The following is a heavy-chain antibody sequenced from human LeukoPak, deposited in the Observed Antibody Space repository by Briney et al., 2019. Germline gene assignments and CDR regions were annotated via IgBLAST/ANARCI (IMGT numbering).Heavy chain of an antibody. D-gene: IGHD3-22*01. J-gene: IGHJ6*02. Sequence: GGSLRLSCAASGFTFGNYALHWVRQAPGKGLEWVALISYDGSNKYYGDSVNGRFTISRDNSNNTLYLQMNSLRAEDTAVYYCAKIHSSGYYSLVYGLDVWGQGTTVTVS. CDR2: ISYDGSNK. CDR3: AKIHSSGYYSLVYGLDV. V-gene: IGHV3-30-3*02. CDR1: GFTFGNYA.